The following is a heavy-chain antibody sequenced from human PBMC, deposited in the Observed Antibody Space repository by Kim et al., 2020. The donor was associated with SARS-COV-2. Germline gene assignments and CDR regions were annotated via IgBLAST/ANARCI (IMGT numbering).Heavy chain of an antibody. CDR1: GGSVSGYY. D-gene: IGHD3-10*01. J-gene: IGHJ4*02. CDR2: INHSGST. CDR3: ASRNGRRVRGYVDY. Sequence: SETLSLTCAVYGGSVSGYYWSWIRQPPGKGLEWIGEINHSGSTNYNPSLKSRVTISVDTSKNQFSLKLSSVTAADTAVYYCASRNGRRVRGYVDYWGQGTLVTVSS. V-gene: IGHV4-34*01.